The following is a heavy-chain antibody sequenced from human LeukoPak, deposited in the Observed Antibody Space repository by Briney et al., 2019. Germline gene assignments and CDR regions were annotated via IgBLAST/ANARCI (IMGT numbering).Heavy chain of an antibody. CDR2: IYYSGST. J-gene: IGHJ4*02. CDR1: GGSISSSSYY. D-gene: IGHD6-13*01. Sequence: SETLSLTCTASGGSISSSSYYWGWIRQPPGKGLEWIGSIYYSGSTYYNPSLKSRVTISVDTSKNQFSLKLSSVTAADTVVYYCARQPGIAGPQASYWGQGTLVTVSS. V-gene: IGHV4-39*01. CDR3: ARQPGIAGPQASY.